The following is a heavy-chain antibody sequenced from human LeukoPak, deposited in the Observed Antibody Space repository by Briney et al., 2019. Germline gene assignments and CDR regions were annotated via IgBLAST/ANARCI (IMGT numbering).Heavy chain of an antibody. CDR3: ARDLYSSRTNDAFVM. CDR1: GGSIRSNNYY. CDR2: IYYSGST. V-gene: IGHV4-39*07. Sequence: NPSETLSLTCTVSGGSIRSNNYYWGWIRQPPGKGLEWIGSIYYSGSTYYNPSLKSRVTISVDTSKNQFSLRLSSVTAADTAVYYCARDLYSSRTNDAFVMWGQGTMVTVSS. D-gene: IGHD6-13*01. J-gene: IGHJ3*02.